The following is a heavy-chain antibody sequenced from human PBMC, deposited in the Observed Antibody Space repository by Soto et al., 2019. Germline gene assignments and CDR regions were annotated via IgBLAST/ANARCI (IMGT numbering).Heavy chain of an antibody. V-gene: IGHV3-11*06. Sequence: GGSLRLSCVASGFTFSDYYMSWVRQAPGKGLEWLSYSSNSGTYTKYAGSVKGRFSISRDNAKNSLYLQINSLRGEDTAIYYCARSGDNYNVLDYWGQGTPVTVSS. J-gene: IGHJ4*02. CDR1: GFTFSDYY. CDR2: SSNSGTYT. CDR3: ARSGDNYNVLDY. D-gene: IGHD3-10*02.